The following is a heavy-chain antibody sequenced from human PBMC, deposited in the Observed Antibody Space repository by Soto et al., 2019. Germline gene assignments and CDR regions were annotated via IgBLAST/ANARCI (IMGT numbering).Heavy chain of an antibody. J-gene: IGHJ6*02. Sequence: QVQLVQSGAEVKKPGSSVKVSCKASGGTFSSYAISWVRQAPGQGLEWMGGIIPIFGTANYAQKFQGRVTINADESTSTDYMELSRLRSEDTAVYYGARCGGWDSKIEFTIFGTYYYGMDVWGQGTKVTVSS. D-gene: IGHD3-3*01. V-gene: IGHV1-69*01. CDR2: IIPIFGTA. CDR3: ARCGGWDSKIEFTIFGTYYYGMDV. CDR1: GGTFSSYA.